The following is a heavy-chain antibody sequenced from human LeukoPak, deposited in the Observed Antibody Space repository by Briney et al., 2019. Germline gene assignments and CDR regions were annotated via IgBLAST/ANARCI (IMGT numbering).Heavy chain of an antibody. CDR3: ARGNIGTDY. CDR1: GFTFSSYS. V-gene: IGHV3-48*01. J-gene: IGHJ4*02. D-gene: IGHD1-1*01. Sequence: GGSLRLSCAASGFTFSSYSMNWVRQAPGKGLEWVSYISSSCSTIYYADSAKGRFTISRDNAKNSLYLQMNSLRAEDTAVYYCARGNIGTDYWGQGTLVTVSS. CDR2: ISSSCSTI.